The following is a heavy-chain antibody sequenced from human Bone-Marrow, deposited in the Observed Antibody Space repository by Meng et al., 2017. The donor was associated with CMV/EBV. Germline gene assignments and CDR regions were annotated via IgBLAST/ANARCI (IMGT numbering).Heavy chain of an antibody. V-gene: IGHV3-7*01. J-gene: IGHJ4*02. Sequence: GESLKISCAASGFTFRTHWMTWVRQAPGKGLEWVAHINQDGSEKYYVDSVKGRFAISRDNAKNTLYLQMNSLRGDDTAVYYCTSRPYYYASGSLFDYWGQGTLVTVSS. D-gene: IGHD3-10*01. CDR2: INQDGSEK. CDR1: GFTFRTHW. CDR3: TSRPYYYASGSLFDY.